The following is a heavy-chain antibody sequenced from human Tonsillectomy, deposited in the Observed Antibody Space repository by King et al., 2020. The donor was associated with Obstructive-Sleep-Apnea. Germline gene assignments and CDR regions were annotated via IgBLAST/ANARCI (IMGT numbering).Heavy chain of an antibody. CDR3: AKGGEGFRYFDWLFETPWFDY. CDR2: ISYDGSNK. V-gene: IGHV3-30*18. Sequence: VQLVESGGGVVQPGRSLRLSCAASGFTFSSYGMHWVRQAPGKGLEWVAVISYDGSNKYYADSVKGRFTISRDNSKNTLYLQMNILRAEDTAVYYCAKGGEGFRYFDWLFETPWFDYWGQGTLVTVSS. J-gene: IGHJ4*02. CDR1: GFTFSSYG. D-gene: IGHD3-9*01.